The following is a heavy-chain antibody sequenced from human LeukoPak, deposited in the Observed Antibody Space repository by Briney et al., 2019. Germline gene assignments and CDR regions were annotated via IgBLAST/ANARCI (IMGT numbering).Heavy chain of an antibody. CDR1: GFTFSTYT. J-gene: IGHJ3*01. V-gene: IGHV3-21*01. Sequence: GRSLRLSCAASGFTFSTYTMNWVRQAPGKGLEWVSSISSSSSYIYYADSVKGRFTISRDNAKNSLFLQMNSLRAEDTAVYYCAREGADAFDVWGQGTMVTVSS. CDR3: AREGADAFDV. CDR2: ISSSSSYI. D-gene: IGHD3-16*01.